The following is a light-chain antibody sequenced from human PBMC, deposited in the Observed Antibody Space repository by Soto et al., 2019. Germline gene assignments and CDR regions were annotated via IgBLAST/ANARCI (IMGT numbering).Light chain of an antibody. Sequence: DIMFTKSPGALSLSPGERATLSCRASQSVSSSYLVWHQQKPGQAPRLLIYAASRRATGIPDRFSGSGSGTDFTLTISRLEPEDFAVYCCQQYGSSPWTFGQGTKVDIK. CDR1: QSVSSSY. CDR3: QQYGSSPWT. J-gene: IGKJ1*01. V-gene: IGKV3-20*01. CDR2: AAS.